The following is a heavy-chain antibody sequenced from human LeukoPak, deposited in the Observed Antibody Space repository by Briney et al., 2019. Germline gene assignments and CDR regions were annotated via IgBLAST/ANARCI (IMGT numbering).Heavy chain of an antibody. V-gene: IGHV1-2*02. Sequence: GASVKVSCKASGYTFTGYYMHWVRQAPGQGLEWMGWINPNSGGTNYAQKFQGRVTMTRDTSISTAHMELSGLRSDDTAVYYCGRGDDSNGYCLDYWGQGTLVTVSS. CDR1: GYTFTGYY. CDR2: INPNSGGT. CDR3: GRGDDSNGYCLDY. J-gene: IGHJ4*02. D-gene: IGHD3-22*01.